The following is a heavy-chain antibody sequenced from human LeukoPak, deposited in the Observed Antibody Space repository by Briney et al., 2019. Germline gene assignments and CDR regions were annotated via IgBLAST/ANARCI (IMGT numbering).Heavy chain of an antibody. D-gene: IGHD3-9*01. J-gene: IGHJ6*02. CDR1: GFTFSNAW. V-gene: IGHV3-15*01. Sequence: GGSLRLSCAASGFTFSNAWMSWVRQAPGEGVEWVGRIKSKTDGGTTDYAAPVKGRFTISRDDSKNTLYLQMNSLKTEDTDVYYCTTEAPTFDWLLGYYYGMDVWGQGTTVTVSS. CDR3: TTEAPTFDWLLGYYYGMDV. CDR2: IKSKTDGGTT.